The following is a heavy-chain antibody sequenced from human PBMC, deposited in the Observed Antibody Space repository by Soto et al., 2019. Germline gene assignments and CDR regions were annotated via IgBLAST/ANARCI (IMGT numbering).Heavy chain of an antibody. J-gene: IGHJ4*02. CDR2: ISAYNGNT. CDR3: ARGDGYYYFDY. D-gene: IGHD3-22*01. V-gene: IGHV1-18*01. Sequence: ASVKVSCKASGYAFTSYGMSWVRQAPGQGLEWMGWISAYNGNTKYSQKFQGRVTITRDTSASTAYMGLSSLRSEDTAVYYCARGDGYYYFDYWGQGTLVTVSS. CDR1: GYAFTSYG.